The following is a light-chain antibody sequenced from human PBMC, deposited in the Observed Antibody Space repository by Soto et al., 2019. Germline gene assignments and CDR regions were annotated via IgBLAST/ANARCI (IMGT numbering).Light chain of an antibody. V-gene: IGKV3-11*01. CDR3: VQRNDWPWT. J-gene: IGKJ1*01. CDR1: QSVSTY. Sequence: EIALTQSPAILSLSPGERATLSCRASQSVSTYLAWYQQKPGQAPRLLIYDTFNRATGIPARFSVSGSVTDFTLTISSLEPEDLEDYYCVQRNDWPWTSGQATKVEI. CDR2: DTF.